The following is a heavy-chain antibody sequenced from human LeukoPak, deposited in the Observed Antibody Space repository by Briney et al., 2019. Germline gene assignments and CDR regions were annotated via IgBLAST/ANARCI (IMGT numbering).Heavy chain of an antibody. V-gene: IGHV3-48*01. CDR1: GFTFSSYS. J-gene: IGHJ6*03. CDR2: ITGSSSTI. CDR3: AKSPMTNYYYYYMDV. Sequence: GGSLRLSCAASGFTFSSYSMNWVRQAAGKGLEWVSYITGSSSTINYADSVKGRFTISRDKAKNSLYLQMNSLRAEDTAVYYCAKSPMTNYYYYYMDVWGKGTTVTVSS.